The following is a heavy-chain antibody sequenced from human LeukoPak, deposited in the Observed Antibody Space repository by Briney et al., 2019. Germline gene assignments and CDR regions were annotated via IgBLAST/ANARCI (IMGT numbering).Heavy chain of an antibody. J-gene: IGHJ1*01. V-gene: IGHV3-23*01. CDR3: ANPYALGHGY. D-gene: IGHD5-24*01. Sequence: PGGSLRLSCAASGLTFSSYAMSWVRQAPGRGLEWVSSISGSGDTTNYADSVKGRFTISRDNSKNTLYLQMNSLRAEDTAVYCCANPYALGHGYRGQGTLVTVSS. CDR2: ISGSGDTT. CDR1: GLTFSSYA.